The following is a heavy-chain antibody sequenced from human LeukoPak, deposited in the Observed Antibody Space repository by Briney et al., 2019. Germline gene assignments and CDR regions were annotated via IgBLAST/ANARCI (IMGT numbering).Heavy chain of an antibody. CDR2: IKQDGSEK. CDR1: GFTFSSYW. D-gene: IGHD5-24*01. CDR3: ARVDGYKLYYFDY. J-gene: IGHJ4*02. V-gene: IGHV3-7*01. Sequence: GGSLRLSCAASGFTFSSYWMSWVRQAPGKGLEWVANIKQDGSEKYYVDSVKGRFTISRDNAKNSPYLQMNSLRAEDTAVYYCARVDGYKLYYFDYWGQGTLVTVSS.